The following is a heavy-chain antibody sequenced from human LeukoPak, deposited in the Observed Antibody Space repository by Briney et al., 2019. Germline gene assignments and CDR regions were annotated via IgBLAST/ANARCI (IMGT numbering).Heavy chain of an antibody. D-gene: IGHD6-19*01. Sequence: GGSLRLSCAASGFTFSSYEVNWVRQAPGKGLEWVSYISSSGSTIYYADSVKGRFTISRDNAKNSLYLQMNSLRAEDTAVYYCASGSGSRGLDYYYGMDVWGQGTTVTVSS. J-gene: IGHJ6*02. CDR2: ISSSGSTI. V-gene: IGHV3-48*03. CDR3: ASGSGSRGLDYYYGMDV. CDR1: GFTFSSYE.